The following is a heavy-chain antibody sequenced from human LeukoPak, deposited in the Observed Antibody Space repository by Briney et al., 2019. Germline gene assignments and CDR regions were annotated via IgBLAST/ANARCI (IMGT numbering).Heavy chain of an antibody. CDR1: GGSISSYY. Sequence: SETLSLTCTVSGGSISSYYWSWIRQPAGKGLEWIVRIYTSGSTNYNPSLKSRVTMSVDTSKNQFSLKLSSVTAADTAVYYCARKMGSGYIKHHDAFDIWGQGTMVTVSS. D-gene: IGHD3-22*01. J-gene: IGHJ3*02. V-gene: IGHV4-4*07. CDR3: ARKMGSGYIKHHDAFDI. CDR2: IYTSGST.